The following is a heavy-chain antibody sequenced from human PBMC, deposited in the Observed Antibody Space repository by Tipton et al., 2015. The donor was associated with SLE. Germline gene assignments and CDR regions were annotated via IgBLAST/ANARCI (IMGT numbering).Heavy chain of an antibody. CDR1: GGSFSGYY. Sequence: LRLSCAVYGGSFSGYYWSWIRQPPGKGLEWIGEINHSGSTNYNPSLKSRVTISVDTSKNQFSLKLSSVTAADTAVYYCARRGYSYGYPWYFNLWGRGTLVPVSS. J-gene: IGHJ2*01. D-gene: IGHD5-18*01. V-gene: IGHV4-34*01. CDR3: ARRGYSYGYPWYFNL. CDR2: INHSGST.